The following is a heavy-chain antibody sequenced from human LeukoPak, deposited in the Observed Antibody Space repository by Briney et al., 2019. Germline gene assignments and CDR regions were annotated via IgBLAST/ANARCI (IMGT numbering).Heavy chain of an antibody. V-gene: IGHV1-69*04. CDR3: ASVSVDDSSGYYYGMFDY. Sequence: GASVTVSCKASGYTFTSYDINWVRQAPGQGLEWMGRIIPILGIANYAQKFQGRVTITADKSTSTAYMELSSLRSEDTAVYYCASVSVDDSSGYYYGMFDYWGQGTLVTVSS. D-gene: IGHD3-22*01. J-gene: IGHJ4*02. CDR2: IIPILGIA. CDR1: GYTFTSYD.